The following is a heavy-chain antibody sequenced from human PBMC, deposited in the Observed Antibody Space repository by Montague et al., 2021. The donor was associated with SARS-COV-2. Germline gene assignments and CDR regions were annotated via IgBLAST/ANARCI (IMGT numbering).Heavy chain of an antibody. D-gene: IGHD6-19*01. CDR1: GGSINSYY. V-gene: IGHV4-59*01. J-gene: IGHJ6*02. CDR3: AGRPTPSYSSGWYLFYYAMDV. Sequence: SETLSLTCAVPGGSINSYYWSWIRQPPGKGLEWIGYIYYSGSTIYNPSLKSRVTISIDTSKNQLSLKLNSVTAADTAVYYCAGRPTPSYSSGWYLFYYAMDVWGQGTTVTVSS. CDR2: IYYSGST.